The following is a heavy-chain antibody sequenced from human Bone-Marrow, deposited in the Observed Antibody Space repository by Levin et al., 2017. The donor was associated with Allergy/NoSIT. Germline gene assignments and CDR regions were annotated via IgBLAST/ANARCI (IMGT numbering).Heavy chain of an antibody. D-gene: IGHD5-18*01. CDR3: ARDIGTANQYVLDY. CDR1: GFTFSSYG. V-gene: IGHV3-33*01. J-gene: IGHJ4*02. Sequence: LSLTCATSGFTFSSYGLHWVRQAPGKGLEWVAVIWYNGSKRYYAGSVEGRFTVSRDSSKNTLYLEMNSLRAEDTAVYYCARDIGTANQYVLDYWGQGTLVTVSS. CDR2: IWYNGSKR.